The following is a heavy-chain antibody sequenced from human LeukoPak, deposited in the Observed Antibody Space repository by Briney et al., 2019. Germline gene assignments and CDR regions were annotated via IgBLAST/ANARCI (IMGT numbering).Heavy chain of an antibody. V-gene: IGHV4-4*07. CDR1: GGSISSCY. CDR3: ARGSAVGTRYDY. D-gene: IGHD1-1*01. Sequence: SETLSLTCTVSGGSISSCYWSWIRQPAGKGLEWIGRIYTSGSTNYNPSLKSRVTMSVDTSKNQFSLKLSSVTAADTAVYYCARGSAVGTRYDYWGQGTLVTVSS. CDR2: IYTSGST. J-gene: IGHJ4*02.